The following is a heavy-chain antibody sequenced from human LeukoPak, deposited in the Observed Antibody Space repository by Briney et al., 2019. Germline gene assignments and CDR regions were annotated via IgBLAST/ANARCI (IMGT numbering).Heavy chain of an antibody. D-gene: IGHD2-2*01. V-gene: IGHV3-23*01. CDR3: AKGRCSSTSCSVDY. J-gene: IGHJ4*02. Sequence: GGSLRLSCAASGFTFSSYAMSWVRQAPAKGLEWVSAISGSGGSTYYADSVKGRFTISRDNSKNTLYLQMNSLRAEDTAVYYCAKGRCSSTSCSVDYWGQGTLVTVSS. CDR2: ISGSGGST. CDR1: GFTFSSYA.